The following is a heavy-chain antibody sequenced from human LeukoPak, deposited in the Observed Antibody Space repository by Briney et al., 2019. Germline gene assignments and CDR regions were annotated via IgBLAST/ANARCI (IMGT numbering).Heavy chain of an antibody. CDR2: INSDGSSR. V-gene: IGHV3-74*01. CDR3: ASASSHRIAAGGDY. CDR1: GFTFDDYG. J-gene: IGHJ4*02. Sequence: GGSLRLSCEASGFTFDDYGMSWVRQLPGKGLEWVSRINSDGSSRNYADSVKGRFTISRDNAKNTLYLQMNSLRAEDTAVYYCASASSHRIAAGGDYWGQGTLVTVSS. D-gene: IGHD6-13*01.